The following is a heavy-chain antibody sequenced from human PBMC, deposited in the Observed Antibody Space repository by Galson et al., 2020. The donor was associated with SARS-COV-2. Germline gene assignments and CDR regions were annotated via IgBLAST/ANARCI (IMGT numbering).Heavy chain of an antibody. J-gene: IGHJ6*02. D-gene: IGHD5-12*01. CDR1: GGSISNDAYS. CDR2: MFHSGNT. V-gene: IGHV4-30-2*01. Sequence: SQTLSLTCAFSGGSISNDAYSWSWIRQPPGKGLEWIANMFHSGNTYYNPSLKSRVTISVDRSKNQFSLNLRSVTAADTAVYYCARKVATNNYYFYYGLDVWGQGTTVIVSS. CDR3: ARKVATNNYYFYYGLDV.